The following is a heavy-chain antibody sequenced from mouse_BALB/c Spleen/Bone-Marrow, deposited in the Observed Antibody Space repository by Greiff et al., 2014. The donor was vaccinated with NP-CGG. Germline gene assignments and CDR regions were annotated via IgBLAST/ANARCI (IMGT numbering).Heavy chain of an antibody. D-gene: IGHD1-1*01. Sequence: EVQLQQSRAALVKPGASVKLSCTASGFNIKDTYMHWVKQRPEQGLEWIGRIDPANGNTKYDPKFQGKATLTAVTSSNTAYLQLSNLTSEYTAVYYCANYSSGSHFDHQGQGTTLPVAS. CDR2: IDPANGNT. J-gene: IGHJ2*01. V-gene: IGHV14-3*02. CDR3: ANYSSGSHFDH. CDR1: GFNIKDTY.